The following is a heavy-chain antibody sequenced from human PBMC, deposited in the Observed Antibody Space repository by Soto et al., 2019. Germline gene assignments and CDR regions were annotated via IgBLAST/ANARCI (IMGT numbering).Heavy chain of an antibody. Sequence: GGSLRLSCAASGFTFSSYGMHWVRQAPGKGLEWVAVISYDGSNKYYADSVKGRFTISRDNSKNTLYLQMNSLRAEDTAVYYCASRSSPTFIGYYFDYWGQGTLVTVSS. CDR3: ASRSSPTFIGYYFDY. CDR2: ISYDGSNK. D-gene: IGHD1-26*01. J-gene: IGHJ4*02. CDR1: GFTFSSYG. V-gene: IGHV3-30*03.